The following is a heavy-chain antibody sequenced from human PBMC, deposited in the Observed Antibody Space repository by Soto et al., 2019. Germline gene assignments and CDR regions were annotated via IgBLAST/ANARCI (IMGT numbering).Heavy chain of an antibody. J-gene: IGHJ4*02. D-gene: IGHD5-12*01. Sequence: GGSLRLSCAASGFTFSSYAMSWVRQAPGKGLEWVSAISGSGGSTYYADSVKGRFTISRDNSKNTLYLQMNSLRAEDTAVYYCANWGGYSGYDLLDYWGQGTLVTVSS. CDR1: GFTFSSYA. CDR2: ISGSGGST. V-gene: IGHV3-23*01. CDR3: ANWGGYSGYDLLDY.